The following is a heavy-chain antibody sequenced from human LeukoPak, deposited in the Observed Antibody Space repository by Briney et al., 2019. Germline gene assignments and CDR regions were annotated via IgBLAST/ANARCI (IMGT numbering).Heavy chain of an antibody. D-gene: IGHD6-19*01. CDR3: ARPGQWLDVGTRDYYYGMDV. CDR1: GGSISSSSYY. Sequence: KPSEPLSLTCPVSGGSISSSSYYWGWIRQPPGKGLEWIGSIYYSGSTYYNPSLKSRVTISVDTSKNQFSLKLSSVTAADTAVYYCARPGQWLDVGTRDYYYGMDVWGQGTTVTVSS. J-gene: IGHJ6*02. V-gene: IGHV4-39*01. CDR2: IYYSGST.